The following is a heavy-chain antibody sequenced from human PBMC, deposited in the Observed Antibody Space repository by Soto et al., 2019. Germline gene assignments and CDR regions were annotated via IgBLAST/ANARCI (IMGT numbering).Heavy chain of an antibody. CDR3: ATRDTGRVY. V-gene: IGHV4-4*02. Sequence: QVQLQESGPGLVKPSGTLSLTCAVSGVSIGSHDWWTWVRQPPGKGLEWIGESHQSGNTHYNSSLESRVTLSLDKSKNHFSLQLSSVTVADTAVYYCATRDTGRVYWGQGTLVTVSS. D-gene: IGHD5-18*01. CDR2: SHQSGNT. CDR1: GVSIGSHDW. J-gene: IGHJ4*02.